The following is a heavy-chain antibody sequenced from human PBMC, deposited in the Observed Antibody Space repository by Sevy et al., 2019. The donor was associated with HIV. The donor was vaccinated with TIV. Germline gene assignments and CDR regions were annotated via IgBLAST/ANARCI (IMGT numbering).Heavy chain of an antibody. J-gene: IGHJ4*02. CDR2: ISSASSYI. D-gene: IGHD3-10*01. V-gene: IGHV3-21*01. CDR1: GFTFNYHF. Sequence: GGSLRLSCAASGFTFNYHFMNWVRQVPGKGLEWVSYISSASSYINYSDSVKGRFTISRDNAKNLVFLEMNNLRPEDTAVYFCARGDYYGSLYYFDYWGQGTLVRLL. CDR3: ARGDYYGSLYYFDY.